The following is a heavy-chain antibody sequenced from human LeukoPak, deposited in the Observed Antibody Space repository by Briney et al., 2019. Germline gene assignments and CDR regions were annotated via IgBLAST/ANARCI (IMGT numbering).Heavy chain of an antibody. CDR3: ARGIVGATTPGNWFDP. Sequence: SGGSXXSYYWXWIRQPXGKGLEWXXXXXYSGSTNYNPSLKSRVTISVDTSKNQFSLRQSSVTAADTAVYYCARGIVGATTPGNWFDPWGQGTLVTVSS. J-gene: IGHJ5*02. V-gene: IGHV4-59*01. D-gene: IGHD1-26*01. CDR2: XXYSGST. CDR1: GGSXXSYY.